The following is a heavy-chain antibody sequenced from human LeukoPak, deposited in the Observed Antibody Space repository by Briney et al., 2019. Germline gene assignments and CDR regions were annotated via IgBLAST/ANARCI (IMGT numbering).Heavy chain of an antibody. J-gene: IGHJ4*02. CDR2: IYYSGTT. CDR3: ARQGIRGQWLVHFDY. V-gene: IGHV4-59*08. D-gene: IGHD6-19*01. CDR1: GASISSYY. Sequence: PSETLSLTCSVSGASISSYYWSWIWQSPGKGPECIGCIYYSGTTNYNPSLKSRVTISIDTSKNQFSLKLISVTAADTAVYYCARQGIRGQWLVHFDYWGQGTLVTVSS.